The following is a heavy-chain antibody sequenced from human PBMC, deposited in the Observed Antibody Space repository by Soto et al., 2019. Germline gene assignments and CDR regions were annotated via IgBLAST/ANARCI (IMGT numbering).Heavy chain of an antibody. CDR2: ISYDGSNK. CDR3: AKDLGTYGMDV. V-gene: IGHV3-30*18. J-gene: IGHJ6*02. D-gene: IGHD7-27*01. Sequence: QVQLVESGGGVVQPGRSLRLSCAASGFTFSSYGMHWVRQAPGKGLAWVAVISYDGSNKYYADSVKGRFTISRDNSKNTLYLQMNSLRAEDTAVYYCAKDLGTYGMDVWGQGTTVTVSS. CDR1: GFTFSSYG.